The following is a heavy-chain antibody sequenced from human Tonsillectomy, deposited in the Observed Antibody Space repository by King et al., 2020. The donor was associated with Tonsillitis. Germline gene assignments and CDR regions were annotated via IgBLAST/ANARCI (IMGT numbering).Heavy chain of an antibody. Sequence: VQLVESGGGLVKPGGSLRLSCAASRFTFTYAWMSWVRQAPGKGLEWVGRIKSESDGETTDYAAPVKGRVIISRDDSKNMFYLQMNRLKAEDTGVYYCTTVCSNTSCYGCAWFDTWGQGSLVTVSS. CDR1: RFTFTYAW. CDR3: TTVCSNTSCYGCAWFDT. V-gene: IGHV3-15*01. J-gene: IGHJ5*02. CDR2: IKSESDGETT. D-gene: IGHD2-2*01.